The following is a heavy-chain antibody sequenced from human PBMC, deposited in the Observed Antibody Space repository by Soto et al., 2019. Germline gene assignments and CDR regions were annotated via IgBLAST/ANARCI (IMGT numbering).Heavy chain of an antibody. CDR1: VYRFTDHW. Sequence: ESLKISCNVSVYRFTDHWIGWVRQMPGKGLQWMGVIYPGDSDVRITPSFQGQVTISVDKSINTAYLQWSSLKASDTAFYYCATRHSSPSYDFWGQGTLVTVSS. J-gene: IGHJ4*02. CDR2: IYPGDSDV. CDR3: ATRHSSPSYDF. V-gene: IGHV5-51*01. D-gene: IGHD6-6*01.